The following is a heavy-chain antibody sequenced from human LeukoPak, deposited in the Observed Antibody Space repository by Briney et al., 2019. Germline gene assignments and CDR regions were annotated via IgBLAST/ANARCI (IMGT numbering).Heavy chain of an antibody. J-gene: IGHJ4*02. CDR2: IYYDGST. CDR1: DASLNSAYY. D-gene: IGHD2-21*02. Sequence: PSETLSLTCTVSDASLNSAYYWGWIRQPPGKGLEWIASIYYDGSTYFNPSLESRVTISVDTSKNQFSLRLSAVTAADTAVYYCARQVDCGGDCTDYWGQGTLVTVSS. CDR3: ARQVDCGGDCTDY. V-gene: IGHV4-39*01.